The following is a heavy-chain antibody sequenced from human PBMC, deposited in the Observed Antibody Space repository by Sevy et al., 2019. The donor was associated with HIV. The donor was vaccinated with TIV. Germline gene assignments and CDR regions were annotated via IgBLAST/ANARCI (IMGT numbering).Heavy chain of an antibody. CDR3: ARIQQVGNYYIHYGLDV. CDR2: VHHSGST. CDR1: GGSLSGYY. Sequence: SETLSLTCSVYGGSLSGYYWSWIRQSPGRGLEWIGEVHHSGSTNYNPSFKSRVTMSVDTSKNQFSLNLSSVTAADAAVYYCARIQQVGNYYIHYGLDVWGQGTTVTVSS. D-gene: IGHD6-13*01. V-gene: IGHV4-34*01. J-gene: IGHJ6*02.